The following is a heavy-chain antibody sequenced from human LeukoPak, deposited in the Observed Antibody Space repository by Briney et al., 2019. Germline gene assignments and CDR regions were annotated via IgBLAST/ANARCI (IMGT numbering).Heavy chain of an antibody. V-gene: IGHV1-2*02. CDR2: INPNSGGT. CDR1: GYTFTDYY. D-gene: IGHD3-22*01. CDR3: ARDERYDSSGYPFDY. Sequence: GASVKVSCKSSGYTFTDYYMHWVRQAPGQGPEWMGWINPNSGGTNYAQKFQGRVTMTRDTSISTAYMELSRLRSDDTAVYYCARDERYDSSGYPFDYWGQGTLVTVSS. J-gene: IGHJ4*02.